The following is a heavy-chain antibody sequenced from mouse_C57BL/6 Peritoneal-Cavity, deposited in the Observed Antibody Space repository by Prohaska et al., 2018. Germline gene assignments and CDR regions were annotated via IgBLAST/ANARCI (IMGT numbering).Heavy chain of an antibody. CDR1: FTGYW. CDR2: ILPGRGST. Sequence: FTGYWIEWVKQRPGHGLEWIGEILPGRGSTNYNEKFKGKATFTADTSSNTAYMQLSSLTTEDSAIDYCAGGYPAWFAYWGQGNLVTVAA. CDR3: AGGYPAWFAY. V-gene: IGHV1-9*01. D-gene: IGHD2-2*01. J-gene: IGHJ3*01.